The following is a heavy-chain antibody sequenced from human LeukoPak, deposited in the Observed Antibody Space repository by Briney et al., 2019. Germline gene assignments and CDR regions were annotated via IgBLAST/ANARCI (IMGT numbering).Heavy chain of an antibody. CDR2: IYYSGST. V-gene: IGHV4-39*01. Sequence: SETLSLTCTVSGGSISSSGYYWGCIRQPPGKGLEWIGSIYYSGSTYYNPSLKSRVTISVDTSKNQFSLKLSSVTAADTAVYYCARHRGKYSPHDAFDIWGQGTMVTVSS. D-gene: IGHD5-18*01. CDR3: ARHRGKYSPHDAFDI. J-gene: IGHJ3*02. CDR1: GGSISSSGYY.